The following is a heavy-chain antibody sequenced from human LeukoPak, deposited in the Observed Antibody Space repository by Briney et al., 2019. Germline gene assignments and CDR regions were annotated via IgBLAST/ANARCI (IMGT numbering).Heavy chain of an antibody. J-gene: IGHJ4*02. CDR3: AREGWFGELLSHPFDS. Sequence: GRSLRLSCAASGFTFDDYAMHWVRQAPGKDLEWVAGISWNSGSTGYADSVKGRFTISRDNAKNSLFLQVNSLRAEDTAVYYCAREGWFGELLSHPFDSWGQGTLVTVSS. V-gene: IGHV3-9*01. CDR2: ISWNSGST. D-gene: IGHD3-10*01. CDR1: GFTFDDYA.